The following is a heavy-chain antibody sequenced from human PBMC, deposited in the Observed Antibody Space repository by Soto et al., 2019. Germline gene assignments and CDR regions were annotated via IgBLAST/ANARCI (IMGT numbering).Heavy chain of an antibody. CDR3: ARVRSPNYDFWSGYYTGHYYYGMDV. D-gene: IGHD3-3*01. CDR1: GFTFSSYW. J-gene: IGHJ6*02. CDR2: IKQDGSEK. Sequence: LRLSCAASGFTFSSYWMSWVRQAPGKGLEWVANIKQDGSEKYYVDSVKGRFTISRDNAKNSLYLQMNSLRAEDTAVYYCARVRSPNYDFWSGYYTGHYYYGMDVWGQGTTVTVSS. V-gene: IGHV3-7*01.